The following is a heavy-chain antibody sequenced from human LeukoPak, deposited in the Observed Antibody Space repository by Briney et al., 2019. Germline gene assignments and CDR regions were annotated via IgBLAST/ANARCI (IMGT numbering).Heavy chain of an antibody. D-gene: IGHD3-9*01. V-gene: IGHV3-33*01. CDR3: ARAYYYDILTGYYKAGYFDY. Sequence: GGSLRLSCAASGFTFSSYGMHWVRQAPGKGLEWVAVIWYDGSNKYYADSVKGRFTISRDNSKNTLYLQMNSLRAEDTAVYYCARAYYYDILTGYYKAGYFDYWGQGTLVTVSS. CDR2: IWYDGSNK. J-gene: IGHJ4*02. CDR1: GFTFSSYG.